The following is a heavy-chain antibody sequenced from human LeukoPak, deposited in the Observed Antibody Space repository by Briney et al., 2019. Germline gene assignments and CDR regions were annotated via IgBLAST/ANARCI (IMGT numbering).Heavy chain of an antibody. D-gene: IGHD3-3*01. CDR2: INTNTGNP. V-gene: IGHV7-4-1*02. CDR1: GFTFTSYA. J-gene: IGHJ4*02. CDR3: ARFLRWTPDYYFDY. Sequence: ASVKVSCKASGFTFTSYAINWVRQAPGQGLEWMGWINTNTGNPTYAQGFTGRFVFSLDTSVSTAYLQISSLKAEDTAVYYCARFLRWTPDYYFDYWGQGTLVTVSS.